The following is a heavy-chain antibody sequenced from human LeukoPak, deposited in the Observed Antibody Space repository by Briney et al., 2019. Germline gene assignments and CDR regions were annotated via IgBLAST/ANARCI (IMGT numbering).Heavy chain of an antibody. CDR2: IKEDGSEK. Sequence: PGGSLRLSCAASGFTFGAYTMNWVRQAPGKGLEWVANIKEDGSEKYYVDSVKGRFAISRDNAKNSLYLQMNSLRAEDTAVYYCADGEGRPLNYWGRGILVTVSS. CDR3: ADGEGRPLNY. V-gene: IGHV3-7*01. J-gene: IGHJ4*02. CDR1: GFTFGAYT. D-gene: IGHD3-3*01.